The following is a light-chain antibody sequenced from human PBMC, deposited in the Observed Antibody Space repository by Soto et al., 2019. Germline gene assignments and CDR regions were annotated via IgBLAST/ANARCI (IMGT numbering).Light chain of an antibody. J-gene: IGLJ2*01. Sequence: QSALTQPRSVSGSPGQSVTISCTGTSSDVGGYNYVSWYQQHPGTVPKLMIYDVSNRPSGVPDRFSGSKSGNTASLTISGLQAEDEADYYGCSYAGGHTSLLFGGGTKLTVL. CDR2: DVS. CDR1: SSDVGGYNY. V-gene: IGLV2-11*01. CDR3: CSYAGGHTSLL.